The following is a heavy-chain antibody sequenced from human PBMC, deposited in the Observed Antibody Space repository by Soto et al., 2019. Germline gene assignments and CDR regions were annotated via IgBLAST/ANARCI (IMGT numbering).Heavy chain of an antibody. D-gene: IGHD1-1*01. Sequence: QVQLVESGGGVVQPGRSLRLSCAASGFTFHSFTMHWVRQSPGKGLEWVALISYDGTNEYYADSVKGRFTISRDNSKSTLYLQMNSLRTDDTALYYCAREPRETTYYLDYWGQGTLVTVSS. CDR1: GFTFHSFT. J-gene: IGHJ4*02. CDR3: AREPRETTYYLDY. CDR2: ISYDGTNE. V-gene: IGHV3-30-3*01.